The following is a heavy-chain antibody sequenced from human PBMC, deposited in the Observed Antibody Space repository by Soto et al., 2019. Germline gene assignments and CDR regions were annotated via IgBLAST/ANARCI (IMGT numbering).Heavy chain of an antibody. Sequence: QVQLVQSGAEVKKPGASVKVSCKASGYTFTSYGISWVRQAPEQGLEWMGWISAYNVNTNYAQKLQGRVTMTTDTSTSTAYMELRSLRSDDTAVYYCAREDRSILTGPYFQHWGQGTLVTVSS. J-gene: IGHJ1*01. CDR1: GYTFTSYG. CDR2: ISAYNVNT. V-gene: IGHV1-18*01. D-gene: IGHD3-9*01. CDR3: AREDRSILTGPYFQH.